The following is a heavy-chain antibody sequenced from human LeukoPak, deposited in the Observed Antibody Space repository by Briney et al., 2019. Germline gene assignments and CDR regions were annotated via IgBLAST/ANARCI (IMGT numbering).Heavy chain of an antibody. V-gene: IGHV4-38-2*02. CDR2: IYNSGST. Sequence: SETLSLTCTVSGYSISSGYYWGWIRQPPGKGLEWIGSIYNSGSTYYNPSLKSRVTISVDTSKNQFSLKLSSVTAADTAVYYCARVRKEGYYYYMDVWGKGTTVTVSS. CDR3: ARVRKEGYYYYMDV. J-gene: IGHJ6*03. CDR1: GYSISSGYY.